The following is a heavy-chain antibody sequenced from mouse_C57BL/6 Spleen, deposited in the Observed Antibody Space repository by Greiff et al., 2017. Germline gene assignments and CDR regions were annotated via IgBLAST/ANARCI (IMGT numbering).Heavy chain of an antibody. CDR2: IDPSDSYT. CDR3: ARDSSGFDF. CDR1: GYTFTSYW. Sequence: QVQLQQPGAELVMPGASVKLSCKASGYTFTSYWMHWVKQRPGQGLEWIGEIDPSDSYTNYNQKFKGKSTLTVDKSSSTAYMQLSSLTSEYSAVYYCARDSSGFDFWGKGPTLPVSS. V-gene: IGHV1-69*01. D-gene: IGHD3-2*02. J-gene: IGHJ2*01.